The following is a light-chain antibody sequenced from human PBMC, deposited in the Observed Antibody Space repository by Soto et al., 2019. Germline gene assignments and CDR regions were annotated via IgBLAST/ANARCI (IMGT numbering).Light chain of an antibody. CDR2: DAS. Sequence: EIVLTQSPATLSLSPGERATLSCRASQSVISNLAWYQQKPGQAPRLLIYDASNRATGIPPRFSGSGSGTDNTLNIYSLEPEDFAVYYCQQLSNRPLTFGGGTKVEIK. V-gene: IGKV3-11*01. CDR3: QQLSNRPLT. CDR1: QSVISN. J-gene: IGKJ4*01.